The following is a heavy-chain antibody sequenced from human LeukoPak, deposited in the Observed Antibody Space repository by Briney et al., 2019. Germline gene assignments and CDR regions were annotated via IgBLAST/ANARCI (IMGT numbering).Heavy chain of an antibody. V-gene: IGHV4-34*01. Sequence: PSETLSLTCAVYGGSFSGYYWSWIRQPPGKGLEWIGEINHSGSTNYNPSLKSRVTISVDTSKNQFSLKLSSVTAADTAVYYCARGAGHSSGWLRKNDAFDIWGQGTMVTVSS. CDR3: ARGAGHSSGWLRKNDAFDI. CDR2: INHSGST. D-gene: IGHD6-19*01. J-gene: IGHJ3*02. CDR1: GGSFSGYY.